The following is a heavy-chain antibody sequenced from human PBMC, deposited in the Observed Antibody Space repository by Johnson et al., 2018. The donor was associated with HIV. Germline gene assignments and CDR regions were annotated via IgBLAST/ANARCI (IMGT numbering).Heavy chain of an antibody. CDR1: GFTFRSYW. Sequence: VQLVESGGGLVQPGGSLRLSCVASGFTFRSYWMNWVRQAPGKGPQWLANIKHDGIEIYYDDSVKGRFTISRDNAKNALYLQMNSLRGEDTALYYCARGWGGQQPIWGQGTMVTVSS. V-gene: IGHV3-7*05. D-gene: IGHD3-16*01. CDR2: IKHDGIEI. CDR3: ARGWGGQQPI. J-gene: IGHJ3*02.